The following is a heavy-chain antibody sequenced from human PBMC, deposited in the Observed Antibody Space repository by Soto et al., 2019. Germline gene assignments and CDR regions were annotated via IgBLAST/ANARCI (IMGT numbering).Heavy chain of an antibody. Sequence: QVQLQESGPGLVKPSETLSLTCTVSGASVSSGNYYWSWIRQSPVKGLEWIGYIFYSGSTNYNPSLKSRVTISVDTSKNQFSLKLRSVTAAHTAVYYCARDVTTSGRHPPESTWGQGTLVTVS. CDR1: GASVSSGNYY. CDR3: ARDVTTSGRHPPEST. J-gene: IGHJ5*02. CDR2: IFYSGST. V-gene: IGHV4-61*01. D-gene: IGHD6-19*01.